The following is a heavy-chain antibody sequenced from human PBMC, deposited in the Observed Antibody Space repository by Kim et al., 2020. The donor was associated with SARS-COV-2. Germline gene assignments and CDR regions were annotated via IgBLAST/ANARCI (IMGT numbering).Heavy chain of an antibody. Sequence: SETLSPTCTVSGGSISSSTYYWGWIRQPPGKGLEWIGNIYYSGSTYYNPSLKSRVTISVDTSKNQFSLKLNSVTAADTAVYFCARSSGGGYNSDFDYWGQGTLVTVSS. D-gene: IGHD5-12*01. V-gene: IGHV4-39*07. CDR3: ARSSGGGYNSDFDY. CDR2: IYYSGST. CDR1: GGSISSSTYY. J-gene: IGHJ4*02.